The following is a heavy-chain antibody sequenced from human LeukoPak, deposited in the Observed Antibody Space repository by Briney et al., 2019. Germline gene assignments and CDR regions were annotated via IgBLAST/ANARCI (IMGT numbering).Heavy chain of an antibody. Sequence: GASVKVSCKASGYTFTSHGISWVRQAPGQGLEWMGWISAYNGNTNYAQKLQGRVTMTTDTSTSTAYMELRSLRSDDTAVYYCARSEVVVVPAAHYYYYGMDVWGKGTTVTVSS. CDR3: ARSEVVVVPAAHYYYYGMDV. D-gene: IGHD2-2*01. CDR2: ISAYNGNT. J-gene: IGHJ6*04. CDR1: GYTFTSHG. V-gene: IGHV1-18*04.